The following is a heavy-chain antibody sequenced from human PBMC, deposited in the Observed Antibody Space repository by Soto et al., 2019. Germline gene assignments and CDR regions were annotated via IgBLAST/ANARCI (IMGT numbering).Heavy chain of an antibody. CDR1: GFSFSSHG. V-gene: IGHV3-33*01. D-gene: IGHD2-21*02. J-gene: IGHJ4*02. CDR3: ARACPSGSACYIPDY. Sequence: QVQLVASGGGVVQPGRSLRLSCAASGFSFSSHGMHWIRQAPGKGLEWVAIIWNDGSNKNYVDSVKGRFTISRDNSKNTLYLQMNSLRDEDTAVYYCARACPSGSACYIPDYWGQGTLVTVSS. CDR2: IWNDGSNK.